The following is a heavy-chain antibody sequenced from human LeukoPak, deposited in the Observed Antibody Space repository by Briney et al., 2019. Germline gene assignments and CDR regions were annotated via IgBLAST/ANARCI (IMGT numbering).Heavy chain of an antibody. CDR3: ARVGGLMVRGSRRGYFDY. CDR1: GGSISNSHYY. V-gene: IGHV4-39*07. CDR2: IYYSGST. J-gene: IGHJ4*02. D-gene: IGHD3-10*01. Sequence: PSETLSLTCTVSGGSISNSHYYWGWIRQPPGKGLEWIGNIYYSGSTYYNSSLKSRVIISVDTSKNQFSLKLSSVTAADTAVYYCARVGGLMVRGSRRGYFDYWGQGTLVTVSS.